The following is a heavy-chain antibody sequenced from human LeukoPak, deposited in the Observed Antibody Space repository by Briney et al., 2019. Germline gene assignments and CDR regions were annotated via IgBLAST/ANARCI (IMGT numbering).Heavy chain of an antibody. J-gene: IGHJ4*02. CDR3: ARDLGGCGDRFCSYYFDH. CDR1: GFTFSSYG. D-gene: IGHD2-21*02. Sequence: PGGSLRLSCGASGFTFSSYGMNWLRQAPGKGLEWVAVICSDGSHKYYAHSAKGRFTISRDNSKNTVSLQMDSLRVEDTALYYCARDLGGCGDRFCSYYFDHWGQGIQVTVSS. CDR2: ICSDGSHK. V-gene: IGHV3-33*01.